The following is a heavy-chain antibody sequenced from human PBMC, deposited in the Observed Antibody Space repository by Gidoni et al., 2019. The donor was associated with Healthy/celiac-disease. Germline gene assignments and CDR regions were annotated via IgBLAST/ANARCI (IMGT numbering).Heavy chain of an antibody. D-gene: IGHD6-13*01. CDR3: ATDVGNRIAAAGGPDY. J-gene: IGHJ4*02. Sequence: QVQLVQSGAEVKKPGASVKVSCTASGSTFTGYYMHWVRQAPGQGLEWLGWINPNSGGTNYAQKFQGRVTMTRDTSISTAYMELSRLRSDDTAVYYCATDVGNRIAAAGGPDYWGQGTLVTVSS. CDR1: GSTFTGYY. CDR2: INPNSGGT. V-gene: IGHV1-2*02.